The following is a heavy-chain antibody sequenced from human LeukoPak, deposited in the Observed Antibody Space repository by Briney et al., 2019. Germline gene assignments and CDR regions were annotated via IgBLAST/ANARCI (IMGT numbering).Heavy chain of an antibody. CDR3: ARLRYSSSLDAFDI. CDR1: GFTFSSYW. Sequence: PGGSLRLSCAASGFTFSSYWMSWVRQAPGKGLEWVANIKQDGSEKYYVDSVKGRFTISRDNAKNSLYLQMNSLRAEDTAVYYCARLRYSSSLDAFDIWGQGTMVTVSS. V-gene: IGHV3-7*03. J-gene: IGHJ3*02. D-gene: IGHD6-13*01. CDR2: IKQDGSEK.